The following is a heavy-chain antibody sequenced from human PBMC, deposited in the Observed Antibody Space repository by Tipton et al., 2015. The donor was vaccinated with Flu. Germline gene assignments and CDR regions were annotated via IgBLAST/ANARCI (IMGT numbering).Heavy chain of an antibody. CDR3: ARDEDGAFDI. J-gene: IGHJ3*02. CDR1: GGSISSYC. CDR2: IYYSGST. Sequence: TLSLTCTVSGGSISSYCWSWIRQPPGKGLEWIGYIYYSGSTNYNPSLKSRVTISVDTSKNQFSLKLSSVTAADTAVYYCARDEDGAFDIWGQGTMVTVSS. V-gene: IGHV4-59*01. D-gene: IGHD5-24*01.